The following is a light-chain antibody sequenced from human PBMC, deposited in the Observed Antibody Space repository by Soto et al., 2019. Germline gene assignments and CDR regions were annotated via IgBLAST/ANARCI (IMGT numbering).Light chain of an antibody. CDR2: GAS. CDR1: QSVSNSY. CDR3: QQYGRSWT. Sequence: EIVLTQSPVTLSLSPGERATLSCRASQSVSNSYLAWYQQKPGQTPRLLIYGASSRATGIPGRFSGSGSGTDFTLTISRLEPEDFAVYYCQQYGRSWTFGQGTKVEIK. J-gene: IGKJ1*01. V-gene: IGKV3-20*01.